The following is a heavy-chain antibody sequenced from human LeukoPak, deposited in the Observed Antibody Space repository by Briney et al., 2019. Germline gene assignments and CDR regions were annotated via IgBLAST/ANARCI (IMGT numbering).Heavy chain of an antibody. Sequence: GGSLRLSCAPSGFTITYYWMQKLRQAPGKGLVWVSHINHDGSITNYADSVKGRFTISRDIAKNTLYLQMNSLGDEDAAVDYCTRDVFSLGESWGQGTLVTVSS. J-gene: IGHJ4*02. CDR1: GFTITYYW. CDR2: INHDGSIT. V-gene: IGHV3-74*01. D-gene: IGHD4-17*01. CDR3: TRDVFSLGES.